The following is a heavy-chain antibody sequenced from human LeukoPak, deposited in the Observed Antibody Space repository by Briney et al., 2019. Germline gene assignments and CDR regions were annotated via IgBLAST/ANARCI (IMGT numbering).Heavy chain of an antibody. D-gene: IGHD5-12*01. CDR3: AREYSGYDPAPIQYWFDP. Sequence: ASVKVTCKASGYTFTSYGISWVRHAPGQGLEWMGWISAYNGNTNYAQKLQGRVTMTTDTSTSTAYMELRSLRSDDTAVYYCAREYSGYDPAPIQYWFDPWGQGTLVTVSS. CDR2: ISAYNGNT. J-gene: IGHJ5*02. CDR1: GYTFTSYG. V-gene: IGHV1-18*01.